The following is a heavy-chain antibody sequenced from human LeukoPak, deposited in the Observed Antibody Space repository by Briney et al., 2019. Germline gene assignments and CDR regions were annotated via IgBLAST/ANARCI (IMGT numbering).Heavy chain of an antibody. CDR3: ARDLIVGANHDAFDI. CDR2: IWHDGSNE. CDR1: GFTFSNYG. D-gene: IGHD1-26*01. Sequence: GGSLRLSCAAAGFTFSNYGMHWVRQAPGKGLEWVAVIWHDGSNEYYADSVRGRFTISRDNSKNTLYLQMNSLRAEDTAVYYCARDLIVGANHDAFDIWGQGTMVTVSS. J-gene: IGHJ3*02. V-gene: IGHV3-33*01.